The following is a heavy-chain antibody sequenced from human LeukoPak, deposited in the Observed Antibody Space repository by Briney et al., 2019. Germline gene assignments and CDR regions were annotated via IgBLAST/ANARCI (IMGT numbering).Heavy chain of an antibody. CDR3: ARGGRMGATPDW. V-gene: IGHV3-74*01. CDR1: GITFSSYW. CDR2: VYGDGITT. J-gene: IGHJ4*02. D-gene: IGHD1-26*01. Sequence: GEPLTLTCAASGITFSSYWRHWVRQRPGKGLVWVACVYGDGITTTYADSVKGRFTISRDNAKTTLYLQMSSLRAEDTAVYYCARGGRMGATPDWWGQGTLVTVSS.